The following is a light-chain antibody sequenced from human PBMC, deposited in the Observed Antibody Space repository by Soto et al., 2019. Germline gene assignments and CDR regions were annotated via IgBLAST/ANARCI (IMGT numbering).Light chain of an antibody. V-gene: IGLV2-14*01. CDR1: SSDVGGYNY. CDR2: DVS. J-gene: IGLJ1*01. Sequence: QSALTQPASVSGSPGQSIAISCTGTSSDVGGYNYVSWYQQHPGKAPKLMVYDVSNRPSGVSNRFSGSKSGNTASLTISGLQAEDEAGYYCSSYTSSSTYDFGTGTKLT. CDR3: SSYTSSSTYD.